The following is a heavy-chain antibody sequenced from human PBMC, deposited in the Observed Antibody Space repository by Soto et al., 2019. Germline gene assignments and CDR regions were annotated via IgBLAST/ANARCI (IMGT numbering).Heavy chain of an antibody. V-gene: IGHV1-3*01. CDR2: INAGNGNT. CDR1: GYTFTSYA. D-gene: IGHD6-19*01. J-gene: IGHJ4*02. CDR3: ARDVRIAVAGTLPY. Sequence: QVQLVQSGAEVKKPGASVKVSCKASGYTFTSYAMHWVRQAPGQRLEWMGWINAGNGNTKYSQKFQGRVTITRDTSASAAYMELSSLRSEDTAVYYCARDVRIAVAGTLPYWGQGTLVTVSS.